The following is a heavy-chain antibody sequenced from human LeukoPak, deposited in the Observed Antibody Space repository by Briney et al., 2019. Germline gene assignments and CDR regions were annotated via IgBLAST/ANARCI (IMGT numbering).Heavy chain of an antibody. CDR1: GFTFSSYE. CDR3: AKDLRSVYHKDY. CDR2: ICISVSTI. D-gene: IGHD3-3*01. Sequence: GGSLRLSCAASGFTFSSYEMNWVREAPGKGVEWVSYICISVSTIYFPASVKGPFPISRDNAKNSLYLQMNSLRAEDTAVYYCAKDLRSVYHKDYWGQGTLVTVSS. V-gene: IGHV3-48*03. J-gene: IGHJ4*02.